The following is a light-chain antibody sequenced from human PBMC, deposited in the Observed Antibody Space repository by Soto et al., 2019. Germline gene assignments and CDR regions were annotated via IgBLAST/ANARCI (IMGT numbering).Light chain of an antibody. Sequence: DIQMTQSPSTLSGSVGDRVTITCRASQTISSWLAWYQQKPGKAPKLLIYDVSILESGVPSRFSGSESGTDFTLTISSLRPDDFATFYCQQYKVYPYTFGQGTRLDI. V-gene: IGKV1-5*01. CDR3: QQYKVYPYT. J-gene: IGKJ2*01. CDR2: DVS. CDR1: QTISSW.